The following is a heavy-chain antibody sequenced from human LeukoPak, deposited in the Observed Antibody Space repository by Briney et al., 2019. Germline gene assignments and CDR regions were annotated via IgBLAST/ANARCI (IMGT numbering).Heavy chain of an antibody. CDR3: ARESGYSYGLAGFFDY. Sequence: GGSLRLSCAASGFTVSSNYMSWVRQAPGKGLEWVSVIYSDGRIHSADSVKGRFTISRDDSKNTLSLQMNSLRAEDTAVYYCARESGYSYGLAGFFDYWGQGTLVTASS. CDR1: GFTVSSNY. D-gene: IGHD5-18*01. J-gene: IGHJ4*02. V-gene: IGHV3-53*01. CDR2: IYSDGRI.